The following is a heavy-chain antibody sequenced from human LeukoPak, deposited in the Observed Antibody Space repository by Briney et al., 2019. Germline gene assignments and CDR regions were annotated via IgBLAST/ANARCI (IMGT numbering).Heavy chain of an antibody. Sequence: PSETPSLTCTVSGGSISSYYWSWIRQPPGKGLEWIGYIYYSGSTNYNPSLKSRVTISVDTSKNQFSLKLSSVTAADTAVYYCARHEREWLVDYWGQGTLVTVSS. CDR3: ARHEREWLVDY. J-gene: IGHJ4*02. CDR2: IYYSGST. V-gene: IGHV4-59*08. CDR1: GGSISSYY. D-gene: IGHD6-19*01.